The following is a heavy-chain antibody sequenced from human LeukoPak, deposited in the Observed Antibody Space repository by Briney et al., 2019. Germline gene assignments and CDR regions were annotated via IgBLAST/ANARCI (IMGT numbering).Heavy chain of an antibody. V-gene: IGHV3-74*01. CDR1: GFTFSSYW. Sequence: GGSLRLSCAASGFTFSSYWMHWVRQAPGKGLVWVSRINSDGSSTSYADSVKGRFTISRDNSKNTLYLQMNSLRAEDTAVYYCAREVITTTEYYDYWGQGTLVTVSS. J-gene: IGHJ4*02. D-gene: IGHD1-14*01. CDR3: AREVITTTEYYDY. CDR2: INSDGSST.